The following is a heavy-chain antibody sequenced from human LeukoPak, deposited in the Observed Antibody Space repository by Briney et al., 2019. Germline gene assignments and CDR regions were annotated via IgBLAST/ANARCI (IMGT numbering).Heavy chain of an antibody. V-gene: IGHV3-15*01. CDR2: IKRKAEGGTT. J-gene: IGHJ5*02. D-gene: IGHD1-1*01. CDR3: TTATSTTASWS. Sequence: PGGSLRLSCAASGFTFSNIWMTWVRQAPGKGLEGGGRIKRKAEGGTTDYAAPVRGRFTISRDDSKTTLYLQMNSLKAEDTAVYYCTTATSTTASWSWGQGTLVTVSS. CDR1: GFTFSNIW.